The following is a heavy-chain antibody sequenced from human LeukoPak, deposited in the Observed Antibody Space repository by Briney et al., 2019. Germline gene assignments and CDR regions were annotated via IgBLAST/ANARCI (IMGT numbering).Heavy chain of an antibody. Sequence: PSETLSLTCSVSGVSIYSSTYYWAWIRQPAGKGLEFIGSIYYNEVTFPNPSLKSRLTISVDTSANLFSLRLTSVTAADTATYYCARQLAAGNDGFDVWGPGTVVTVSS. CDR3: ARQLAAGNDGFDV. CDR1: GVSIYSSTYY. J-gene: IGHJ3*01. D-gene: IGHD2-15*01. V-gene: IGHV4-39*01. CDR2: IYYNEVT.